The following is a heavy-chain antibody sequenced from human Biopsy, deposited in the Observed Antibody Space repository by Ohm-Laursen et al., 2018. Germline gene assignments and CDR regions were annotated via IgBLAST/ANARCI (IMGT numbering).Heavy chain of an antibody. J-gene: IGHJ6*02. CDR3: QGGHLPPGQFYGVDA. V-gene: IGHV3-53*01. D-gene: IGHD3-16*01. CDR1: GITVNDHY. Sequence: SLRLSCAASGITVNDHYMSWVRQAPGKGLEWVSSLHDRGVTYYADSVKGRFTISGDNSKNTLYLQMNGLRAEDTALYFCQGGHLPPGQFYGVDAWGQGTTVTVSS. CDR2: LHDRGVT.